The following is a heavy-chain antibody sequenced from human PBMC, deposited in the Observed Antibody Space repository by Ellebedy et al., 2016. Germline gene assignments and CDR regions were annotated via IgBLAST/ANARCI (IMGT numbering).Heavy chain of an antibody. CDR1: GGSFSGYY. CDR2: INHSGST. CDR3: ARDPIRPDDAFDI. V-gene: IGHV4-34*01. D-gene: IGHD4-17*01. Sequence: SETLSLTCAVYGGSFSGYYWSWIRQPPGKGLEWIGEINHSGSTNYNPSLKSRVTISVDTSKNQFSLKLSSVTAADTAVYYCARDPIRPDDAFDIWGQGTMVTVSS. J-gene: IGHJ3*02.